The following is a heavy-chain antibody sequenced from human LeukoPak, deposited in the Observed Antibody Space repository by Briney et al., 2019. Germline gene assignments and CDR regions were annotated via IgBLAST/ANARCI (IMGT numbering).Heavy chain of an antibody. CDR3: ASHMTPTIFGAYYFDY. J-gene: IGHJ4*02. Sequence: PGRSLRLSCTTSGFTFGDYAMTWVRQAPGKGLEWLGFIRTRAYGATTEYAASVRGRFSISRDDSKNIASLQVNSLNTEDTAVYYCASHMTPTIFGAYYFDYWGQGALVTVSS. D-gene: IGHD3-3*01. CDR2: IRTRAYGATT. V-gene: IGHV3-49*04. CDR1: GFTFGDYA.